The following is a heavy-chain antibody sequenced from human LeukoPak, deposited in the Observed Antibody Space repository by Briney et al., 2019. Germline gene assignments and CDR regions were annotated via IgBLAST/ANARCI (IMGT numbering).Heavy chain of an antibody. CDR2: IYYSGST. Sequence: SETLSLTCTVSGGSISTYYWSWIRQPPGKGLEWIGYIYYSGSTNYNPSLKSRVTISVDTSKTQSSLKLSSVTAADTAVYYCARSRGYSYGTTFLDYWGQGTLVTVSS. CDR1: GGSISTYY. V-gene: IGHV4-59*08. J-gene: IGHJ4*02. D-gene: IGHD5-18*01. CDR3: ARSRGYSYGTTFLDY.